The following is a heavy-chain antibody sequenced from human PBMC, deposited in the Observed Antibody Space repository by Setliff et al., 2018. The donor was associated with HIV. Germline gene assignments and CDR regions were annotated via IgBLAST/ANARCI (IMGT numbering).Heavy chain of an antibody. V-gene: IGHV3-23*01. J-gene: IGHJ4*02. D-gene: IGHD3-22*01. Sequence: GGSLRLSCEASGITFSSYVMSWVRQAPGQGLEWVSGISGTGGSPYYADSVKGRFTISRDNSKNTLYLQMSSLRAGDTALYYCARASYYYDSSGWVDYWGQGTLVTVSS. CDR2: ISGTGGSP. CDR3: ARASYYYDSSGWVDY. CDR1: GITFSSYV.